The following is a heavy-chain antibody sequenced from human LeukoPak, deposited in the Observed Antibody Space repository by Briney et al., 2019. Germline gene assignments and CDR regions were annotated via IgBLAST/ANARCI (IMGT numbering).Heavy chain of an antibody. Sequence: SETLSLTCAVYGGSFSGYYWSWVRQPPGEGLEWIGEINHSGSTNYNPSLQSRVTISVDTSKNQFSLKLSSVTAADTAVYYCARGRNFVVVVAATLLRANWFDPWGQGTLVTVSS. D-gene: IGHD2-15*01. CDR3: ARGRNFVVVVAATLLRANWFDP. V-gene: IGHV4-34*01. CDR1: GGSFSGYY. J-gene: IGHJ5*02. CDR2: INHSGST.